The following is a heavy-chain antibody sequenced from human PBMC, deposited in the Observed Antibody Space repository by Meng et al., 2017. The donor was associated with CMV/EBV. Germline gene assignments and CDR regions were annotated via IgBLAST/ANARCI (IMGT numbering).Heavy chain of an antibody. Sequence: SVKVSCKASGGTFSSYAISWVRQAPGKGLEWMGGIIPILGIANYAQTFQGRVTITADKSTSTAYMELSSLRSEDTAVYYCARLRGGKAAAGNWEYYYYYGMDVWGQGTTVTVSS. CDR2: IIPILGIA. J-gene: IGHJ6*02. V-gene: IGHV1-69*10. CDR3: ARLRGGKAAAGNWEYYYYYGMDV. CDR1: GGTFSSYA. D-gene: IGHD6-13*01.